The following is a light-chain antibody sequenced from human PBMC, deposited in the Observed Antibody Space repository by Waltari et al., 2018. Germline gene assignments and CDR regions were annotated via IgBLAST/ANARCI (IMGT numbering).Light chain of an antibody. CDR2: WAS. CDR3: QQYYSAPNT. Sequence: DIVMTQSPDSLAVSLGERATINCKSSQSVFHTNNKNNLAWYQQKPGHQPTLLIYWASTRESGVPDRFSGSGSGTDFTLAISSLQAEDVAVYYCQQYYSAPNTFGQGTNVEIK. CDR1: QSVFHTNNKNN. V-gene: IGKV4-1*01. J-gene: IGKJ2*01.